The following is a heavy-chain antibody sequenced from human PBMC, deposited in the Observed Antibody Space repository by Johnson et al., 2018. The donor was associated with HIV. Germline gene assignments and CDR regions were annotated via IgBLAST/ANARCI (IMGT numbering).Heavy chain of an antibody. J-gene: IGHJ3*02. V-gene: IGHV3-11*01. CDR2: ISSSGSTM. Sequence: QLVESGGGLVKPGGSLRLSCAAPGLTFSDYYMTCIRQAPGKGLEWVSYISSSGSTMYYADSVKGRFTISRDNAKNSLYLQMNSLRAEDTAVYYCARDSQWELRPDAFDIWGQGTMVTVSS. CDR1: GLTFSDYY. CDR3: ARDSQWELRPDAFDI. D-gene: IGHD1-26*01.